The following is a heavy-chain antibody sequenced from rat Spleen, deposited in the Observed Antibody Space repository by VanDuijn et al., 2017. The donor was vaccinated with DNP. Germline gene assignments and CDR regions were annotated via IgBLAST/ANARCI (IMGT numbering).Heavy chain of an antibody. CDR3: AREGGYFDY. D-gene: IGHD1-11*01. J-gene: IGHJ2*01. CDR2: ITGGGST. CDR1: GFTFNIYW. Sequence: EVHLVESGGDLVQPGRSLKLSCVASGFTFNIYWMTWIRQVPGQGLEWIASITGGGSTFYSDSVKGRFTISRDNAKNTLFLQMNSLRSEDTATYYCAREGGYFDYWGQGVMVTVSS. V-gene: IGHV5-31*01.